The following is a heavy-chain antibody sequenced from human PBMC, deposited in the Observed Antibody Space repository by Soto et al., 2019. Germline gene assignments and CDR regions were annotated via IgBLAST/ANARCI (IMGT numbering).Heavy chain of an antibody. CDR1: RFTFSSYA. CDR2: ISGSGGST. CDR3: ANDRSYYYHSSGRGIFDP. J-gene: IGHJ5*02. D-gene: IGHD3-22*01. Sequence: GGSLRLSCAASRFTFSSYAMSWVRQAPGTGLEWVSGISGSGGSTYYADSVKGRFTISRDNSKNTLYLQMNSLRAEDPAVYYCANDRSYYYHSSGRGIFDPWGQGTLVIVSS. V-gene: IGHV3-23*01.